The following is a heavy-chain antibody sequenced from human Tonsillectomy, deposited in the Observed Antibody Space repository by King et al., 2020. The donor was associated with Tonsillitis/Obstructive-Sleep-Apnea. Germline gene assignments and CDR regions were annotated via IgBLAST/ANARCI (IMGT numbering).Heavy chain of an antibody. CDR2: ISYDGSDK. D-gene: IGHD5-24*01. J-gene: IGHJ6*03. V-gene: IGHV3-30*03. CDR1: GFPFSSFG. Sequence: VQLVESGGGVVQPGRSLRLSCAASGFPFSSFGMHWVRQAPGKGLEWVAVISYDGSDKYFADSVKGRFTISRDNSKNTLYLQMNSLRAEDTAVYYCARDLIDTDGYYMDVWGKGTTVTVSS. CDR3: ARDLIDTDGYYMDV.